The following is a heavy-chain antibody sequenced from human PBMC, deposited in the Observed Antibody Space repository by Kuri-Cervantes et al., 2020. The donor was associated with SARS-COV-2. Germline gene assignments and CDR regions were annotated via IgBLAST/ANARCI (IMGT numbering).Heavy chain of an antibody. Sequence: GSLRLSCAVSGYSISSGYYWGWIRQPPGKGLEWIGSIYHSGSTYYNPSLKSRVTISVDTSKNQFSLKLSSVTAADTAVYYCARQDSGYFDYWGREPWSPSPQ. J-gene: IGHJ4*02. CDR3: ARQDSGYFDY. CDR2: IYHSGST. D-gene: IGHD1-26*01. CDR1: GYSISSGYY. V-gene: IGHV4-38-2*01.